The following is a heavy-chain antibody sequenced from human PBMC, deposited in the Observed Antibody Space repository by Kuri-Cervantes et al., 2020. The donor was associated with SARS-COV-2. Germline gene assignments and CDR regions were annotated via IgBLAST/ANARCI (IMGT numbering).Heavy chain of an antibody. CDR1: GGTFNSYA. CDR3: ARGGYLFPHDY. V-gene: IGHV1-69*04. Sequence: SVKVSCKTSGGTFNSYAISWVRQAPGQGPEWMGRIIPILDIANSAQGFQDRVTITADKSTNTVYMELSRLRSDDTAVYYCARGGYLFPHDYWGQGTLVTVSS. CDR2: IIPILDIA. D-gene: IGHD5-18*01. J-gene: IGHJ4*02.